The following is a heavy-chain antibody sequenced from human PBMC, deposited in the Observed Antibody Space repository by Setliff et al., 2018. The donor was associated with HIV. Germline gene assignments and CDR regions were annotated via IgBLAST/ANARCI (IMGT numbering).Heavy chain of an antibody. J-gene: IGHJ3*02. V-gene: IGHV4-38-2*01. Sequence: PSETLSLTCAVSGYSISNDYYWGWIRQPPGKGLEWIGSISYRGRTYYNPSLKSRLSISVDTSKNQLSPKLSSVTAADTAVYYCAISTSGVSGSYPAHAFDIWGQGTMVTVSS. CDR3: AISTSGVSGSYPAHAFDI. CDR1: GYSISNDYY. CDR2: ISYRGRT. D-gene: IGHD3-10*01.